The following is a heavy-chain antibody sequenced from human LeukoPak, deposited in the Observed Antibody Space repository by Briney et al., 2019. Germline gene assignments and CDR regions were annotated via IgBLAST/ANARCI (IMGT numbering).Heavy chain of an antibody. CDR3: ARVEADYYYYYGMDV. V-gene: IGHV1-2*02. J-gene: IGHJ6*02. CDR1: GYTSTGYY. CDR2: INPNSGGT. Sequence: GASVKVSCKASGYTSTGYYMHWVRQAPGQGLEWMGWINPNSGGTNYAQKFQGRVTMTRDTSISTAYMELSRLRSDDTAVYYCARVEADYYYYYGMDVWGQGTTVTVSS. D-gene: IGHD5-24*01.